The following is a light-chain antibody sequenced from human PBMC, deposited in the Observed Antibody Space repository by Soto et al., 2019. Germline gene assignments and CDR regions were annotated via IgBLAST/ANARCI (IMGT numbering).Light chain of an antibody. J-gene: IGKJ1*01. V-gene: IGKV1-5*03. CDR1: QSISSY. CDR3: QHYNSYSEA. Sequence: QVTRSRCSLSASVGDRVTITCRASQSISSYLNWYQQKPGKAPKLLIYKASTLKSGVPSRFSGSGSGTEFTLTISSLQPDDFATYYCQHYNSYSEAFGQGTKVDIK. CDR2: KAS.